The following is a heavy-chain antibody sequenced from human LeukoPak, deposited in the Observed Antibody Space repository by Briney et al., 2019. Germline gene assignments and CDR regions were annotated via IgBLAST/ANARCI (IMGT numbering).Heavy chain of an antibody. CDR1: GGSFSGYY. CDR2: INHSGST. V-gene: IGHV4-34*01. J-gene: IGHJ4*02. Sequence: SETLSLTCAVYGGSFSGYYWSWIRQPPGKGLEWIGEINHSGSTNYNPSLKSRVTISVDTSKNQFSLKLSSVTAADTAVYYCARQAAGTQDFDYWGQGTLVTVSS. CDR3: ARQAAGTQDFDY. D-gene: IGHD6-13*01.